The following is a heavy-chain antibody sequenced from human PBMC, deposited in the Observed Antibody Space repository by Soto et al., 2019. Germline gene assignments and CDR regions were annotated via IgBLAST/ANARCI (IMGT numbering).Heavy chain of an antibody. CDR1: GYTFSSYD. CDR2: LNPNRGDT. CDR3: ATSGGGWYLY. J-gene: IGHJ4*02. D-gene: IGHD6-19*01. Sequence: ASVKVSCKASGYTFSSYDINWVRQATGQGLEWMGWLNPNRGDTGYAQKFQGRVTLTRNTSINTAYIELSSLTSEDTAVYYCATSGGGWYLYWGQGTLVTVSS. V-gene: IGHV1-8*01.